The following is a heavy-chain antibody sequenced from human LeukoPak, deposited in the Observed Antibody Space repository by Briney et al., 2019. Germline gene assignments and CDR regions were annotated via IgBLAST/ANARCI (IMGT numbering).Heavy chain of an antibody. CDR3: VQNIPGTIEH. D-gene: IGHD1-7*01. CDR2: IHSSGTT. V-gene: IGHV4-39*01. CDR1: GGSISSSSYY. J-gene: IGHJ1*01. Sequence: SETLSLTCTVSGGSISSSSYYWGWIRQPPGKGLECIGSIHSSGTTYYNPSLKSRVTISIDTSKSQFSLRLSSVTAADTAMYYCVQNIPGTIEHWGQGTLVTVSS.